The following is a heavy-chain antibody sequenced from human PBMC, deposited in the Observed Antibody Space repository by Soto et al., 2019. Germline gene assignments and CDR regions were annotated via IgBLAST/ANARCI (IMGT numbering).Heavy chain of an antibody. Sequence: EVQLLESGGGLVQPGGSLRLSCAASGFTFTTYAMSWVRQAPGKGLEWVSAISGSAGSTYYADSVKGRFTISRDNSKNTLSLQMNSLRAEDTAVYYCAKNWDTTLSSSSHWGQGTLVSVSS. CDR3: AKNWDTTLSSSSH. D-gene: IGHD6-6*01. V-gene: IGHV3-23*01. CDR1: GFTFTTYA. CDR2: ISGSAGST. J-gene: IGHJ4*02.